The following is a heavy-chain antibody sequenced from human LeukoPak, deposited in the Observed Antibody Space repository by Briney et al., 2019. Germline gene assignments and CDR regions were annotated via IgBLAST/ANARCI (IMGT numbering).Heavy chain of an antibody. D-gene: IGHD6-13*01. Sequence: GGSLRLSCSASGFTVNSYNMNWVRQAPGKGPEWVSVIYSGGSTYYADSVKGRFTISRDSSKNTLYLQMNSLRAEDTAVYYCARPGMAAAGTAFDIWGQGTMVTVSS. J-gene: IGHJ3*02. CDR1: GFTVNSYN. CDR3: ARPGMAAAGTAFDI. CDR2: IYSGGST. V-gene: IGHV3-66*04.